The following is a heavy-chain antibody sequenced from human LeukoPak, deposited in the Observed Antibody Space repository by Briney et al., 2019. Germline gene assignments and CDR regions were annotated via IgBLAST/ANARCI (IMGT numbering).Heavy chain of an antibody. D-gene: IGHD5-24*01. J-gene: IGHJ4*02. CDR3: ARGLGDGYNPFDY. V-gene: IGHV3-30*02. CDR2: IRYDGSNK. Sequence: GGSLRLSCAASGFTFSSYGMHWVRQAPGKGLEWVAFIRYDGSNKYYADSVKGRFTISRDNSKNTLYLQMNSLRAEDTAVYYCARGLGDGYNPFDYWGQGTLVTVSS. CDR1: GFTFSSYG.